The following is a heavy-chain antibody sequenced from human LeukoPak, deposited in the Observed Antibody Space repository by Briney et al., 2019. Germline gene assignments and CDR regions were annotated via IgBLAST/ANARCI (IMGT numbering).Heavy chain of an antibody. CDR1: AGSISSDY. D-gene: IGHD7-27*01. CDR2: ISHSGNT. CDR3: ARDRGDKGAFDY. V-gene: IGHV4-59*12. Sequence: SETLSLTCTVSAGSISSDYWSWIRQPPGKGLEWIGYISHSGNTKYNPSLKSRVTISVDTSKNQFSLKLSSVTAADTAVYYCARDRGDKGAFDYWGQGTLVTVSS. J-gene: IGHJ4*02.